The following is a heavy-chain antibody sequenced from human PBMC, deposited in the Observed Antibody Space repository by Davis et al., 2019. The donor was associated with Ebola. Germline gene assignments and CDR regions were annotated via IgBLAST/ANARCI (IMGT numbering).Heavy chain of an antibody. Sequence: GESLKISCAASGFTFSSYAMCWVRQAPGKGLEWVSGLSDSGGSTYYADSVKGRFTISRDNSKNILYLQMNSLRAEDAAMYYCAKDETGTEAYDIWGQGTMVTVSS. J-gene: IGHJ3*02. CDR1: GFTFSSYA. CDR3: AKDETGTEAYDI. D-gene: IGHD1/OR15-1a*01. CDR2: LSDSGGST. V-gene: IGHV3-23*01.